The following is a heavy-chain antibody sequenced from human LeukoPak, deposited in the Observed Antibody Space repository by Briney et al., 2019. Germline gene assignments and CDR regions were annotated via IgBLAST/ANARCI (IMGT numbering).Heavy chain of an antibody. D-gene: IGHD2-2*01. CDR2: ISAYNGNT. CDR1: GYTFTSYG. CDR3: ARGIVVVPAAIEAYYYYMDV. V-gene: IGHV1-18*01. Sequence: ASVKVSCKASGYTFTSYGISWVRQAPGQGLEWMGWISAYNGNTNYAQKLQGRVTMTTDASTSTAYMELRSLRSDDTAVYYCARGIVVVPAAIEAYYYYMDVWGKGTTVTVSS. J-gene: IGHJ6*03.